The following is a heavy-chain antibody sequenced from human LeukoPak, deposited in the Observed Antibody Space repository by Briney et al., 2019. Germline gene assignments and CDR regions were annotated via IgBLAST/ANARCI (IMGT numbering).Heavy chain of an antibody. D-gene: IGHD6-19*01. J-gene: IGHJ1*01. V-gene: IGHV3-74*01. CDR3: ARDGSIAVAGTFVGFQH. CDR2: INSDGSST. Sequence: GGSLRLSCAASGFTFSSYWMHWVRQAPGKGLVWVSRINSDGSSTSYADFVKGRFTISRDNAKNSLYLQMNSLRAEDTAVYYCARDGSIAVAGTFVGFQHWGQGTLVTVSS. CDR1: GFTFSSYW.